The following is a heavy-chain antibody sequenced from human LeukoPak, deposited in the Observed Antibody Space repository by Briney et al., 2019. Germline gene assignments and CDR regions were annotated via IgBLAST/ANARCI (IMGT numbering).Heavy chain of an antibody. D-gene: IGHD3-10*01. CDR2: FDPEDGET. CDR3: ATPVLWFGEEAFDI. Sequence: GASVKVSCKVSRYTLTELSMHWVRQAPGKGLEWMGGFDPEDGETIYAQKFQGRVTMTEDTSTDTAYMELSSLRSEDTAVYYCATPVLWFGEEAFDIWGQGTMVTVSS. CDR1: RYTLTELS. V-gene: IGHV1-24*01. J-gene: IGHJ3*02.